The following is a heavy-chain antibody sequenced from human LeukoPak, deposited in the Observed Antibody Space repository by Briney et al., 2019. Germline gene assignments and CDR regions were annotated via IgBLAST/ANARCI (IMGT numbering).Heavy chain of an antibody. V-gene: IGHV3-74*01. CDR1: GFTFSSYW. Sequence: PGGSLRLSCAASGFTFSSYWIHWVRQAPAKELVWVSRINSYGSSTSYADSVKGRFNIYRDNAKNTLYLQMNSLRAEETAVYYCASYDIVVVVAAETDYYGMDVWGQGTTVTVSS. CDR3: ASYDIVVVVAAETDYYGMDV. D-gene: IGHD2-15*01. J-gene: IGHJ6*02. CDR2: INSYGSST.